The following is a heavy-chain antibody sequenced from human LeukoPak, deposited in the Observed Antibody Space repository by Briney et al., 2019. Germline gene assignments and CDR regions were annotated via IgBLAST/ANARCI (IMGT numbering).Heavy chain of an antibody. J-gene: IGHJ4*02. Sequence: SVKVSCKASGGTFSNYAISWVRQAPGQGLEWMGGIIPIFGTANYAQKFRGRVTITADKSTRTAYMELSSLRSEDTAVYYCARDYGSGSPDYWGQGTLVTVSS. V-gene: IGHV1-69*06. CDR3: ARDYGSGSPDY. CDR1: GGTFSNYA. D-gene: IGHD3-10*01. CDR2: IIPIFGTA.